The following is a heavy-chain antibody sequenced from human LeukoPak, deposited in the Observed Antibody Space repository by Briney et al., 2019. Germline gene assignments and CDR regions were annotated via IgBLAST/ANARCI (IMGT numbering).Heavy chain of an antibody. CDR1: GFTFSSSW. D-gene: IGHD5-12*01. J-gene: IGHJ4*02. CDR2: INQDGSAK. CDR3: ARDLVDIEATIP. V-gene: IGHV3-7*01. Sequence: GGSLRLSCAASGFTFSSSWMTWARQAPVKGLEWVASINQDGSAKYYVDSVKGRFTISRDNAKNTLYLQMNSLRAEDTAVYYCARDLVDIEATIPWGQGTLVTVSS.